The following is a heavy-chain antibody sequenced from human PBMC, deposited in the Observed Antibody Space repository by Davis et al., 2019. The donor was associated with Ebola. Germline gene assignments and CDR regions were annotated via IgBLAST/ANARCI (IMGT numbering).Heavy chain of an antibody. CDR1: GFTFSSYG. CDR3: ARDLFRTNVGWVVPAAMGFDY. Sequence: GESLKISCAASGFTFSSYGMHWVRQAPGKGLEWVAVIWYDGSNKYYADSVKGRFTISRDNSKNTLYLQMNSLRAEDTAVYYCARDLFRTNVGWVVPAAMGFDYWGQGTLVTVSS. CDR2: IWYDGSNK. D-gene: IGHD2-2*01. J-gene: IGHJ4*02. V-gene: IGHV3-33*01.